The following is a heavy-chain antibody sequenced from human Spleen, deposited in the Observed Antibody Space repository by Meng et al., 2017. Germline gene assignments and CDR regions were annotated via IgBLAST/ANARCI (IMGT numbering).Heavy chain of an antibody. D-gene: IGHD4-11*01. J-gene: IGHJ4*02. CDR2: INHSGST. V-gene: IGHV4-34*01. CDR1: GGSFSYYY. Sequence: QRQLQKVGAGLLKPSETLSSTCVVSGGSFSYYYWSWIRQPPGKGLEWIGEINHSGSTNYNPSLESRATISVDTSQNNFSLKLSSVTAADSAVYYCARGPTTMAHDFDYWGQGTLVTVSS. CDR3: ARGPTTMAHDFDY.